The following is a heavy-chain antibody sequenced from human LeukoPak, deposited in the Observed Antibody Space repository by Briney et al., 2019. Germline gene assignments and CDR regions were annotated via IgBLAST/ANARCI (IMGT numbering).Heavy chain of an antibody. CDR3: AILVGAPYYFDY. D-gene: IGHD1-26*01. V-gene: IGHV3-74*01. CDR2: INSDGSST. Sequence: GGSLRLSCAASGFTFSSYGMHWVRQAPGKGLVWVSRINSDGSSTSYADSVKGRFTISRDNAKNTLYLQMNSLRAEDTAVYYCAILVGAPYYFDYWGQGTLVTVSS. J-gene: IGHJ4*02. CDR1: GFTFSSYG.